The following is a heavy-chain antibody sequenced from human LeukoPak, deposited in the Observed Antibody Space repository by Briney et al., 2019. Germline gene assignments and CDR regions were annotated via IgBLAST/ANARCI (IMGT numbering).Heavy chain of an antibody. CDR3: ANLLMNYGDYGYFQH. CDR1: GFTFSSYA. J-gene: IGHJ1*01. Sequence: PGGSLRLSCAASGFTFSSYAMSWVRQAPGKGLEWVSAISGSGGSTYYADSVKGRFTISRDNSKNTLYLQMNSLRAEDTAVYYCANLLMNYGDYGYFQHWGQGTLVTVSS. D-gene: IGHD4-17*01. CDR2: ISGSGGST. V-gene: IGHV3-23*01.